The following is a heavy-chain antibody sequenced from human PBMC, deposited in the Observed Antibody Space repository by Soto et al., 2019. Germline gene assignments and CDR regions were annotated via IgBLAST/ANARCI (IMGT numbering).Heavy chain of an antibody. CDR3: ARSLTGDKDLVDY. V-gene: IGHV3-33*01. D-gene: IGHD7-27*01. CDR1: GFTFSSYG. Sequence: GGSLRLSCAASGFTFSSYGMHWVRQAPGKGLEWVAVIWYDGSNKYYADSVKGRFTISRDNSKNTLYLQMNSLRAEDTAVYYCARSLTGDKDLVDYWGQGTLVTVSS. CDR2: IWYDGSNK. J-gene: IGHJ4*02.